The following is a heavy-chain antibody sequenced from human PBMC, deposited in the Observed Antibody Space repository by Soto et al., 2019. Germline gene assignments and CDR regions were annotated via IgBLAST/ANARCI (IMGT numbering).Heavy chain of an antibody. D-gene: IGHD6-19*01. CDR3: VQTTGWPGFDF. V-gene: IGHV3-53*01. J-gene: IGHJ4*02. CDR2: IYGGGTT. CDR1: GFTVSSKY. Sequence: EVQLVESGGGLIQPGGSLRLSCAASGFTVSSKYMTWVRQAPGKGLEWVSVIYGGGTTYYADSVTGRFTISRDNSKNTLYLQMNSLRAEDTAVYYCVQTTGWPGFDFWGQGTRVTVSS.